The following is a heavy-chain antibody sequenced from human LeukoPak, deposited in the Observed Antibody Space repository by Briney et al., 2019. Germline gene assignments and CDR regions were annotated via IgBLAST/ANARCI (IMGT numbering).Heavy chain of an antibody. J-gene: IGHJ4*02. D-gene: IGHD5-18*01. V-gene: IGHV3-21*01. CDR1: GFTFSSYS. Sequence: GGSLRLSCAASGFTFSSYSMNWVRHAPGKGLVWVSSICNSSYIYYADPLEGRFTISRDNAKNSLYLQMNSLRAEDTAVYYCARDLPQYSYCSHYWGQGTLVTVSS. CDR3: ARDLPQYSYCSHY. CDR2: ICNSSYI.